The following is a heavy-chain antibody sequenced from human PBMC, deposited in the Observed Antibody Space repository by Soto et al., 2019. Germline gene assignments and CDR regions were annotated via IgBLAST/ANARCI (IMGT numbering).Heavy chain of an antibody. CDR2: ITGSGAST. J-gene: IGHJ4*02. V-gene: IGHV3-23*01. CDR1: GFTFSNHA. D-gene: IGHD2-2*01. Sequence: EVQLLESGGGLVQPGGSLRLSCAASGFTFSNHARNWVRQAPGKGLEWVSTITGSGASTYFTDSVKGRFTISRDNSKNTLNLQMNSLRAEDTAVYYCARTYCSSTSCYYGSWVDYWGQGTLVTVSS. CDR3: ARTYCSSTSCYYGSWVDY.